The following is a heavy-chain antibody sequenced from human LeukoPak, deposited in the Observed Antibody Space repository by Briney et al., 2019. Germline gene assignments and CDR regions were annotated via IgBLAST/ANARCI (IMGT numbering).Heavy chain of an antibody. CDR3: AKAEGYSTGWFSY. CDR2: LSGSGVRT. V-gene: IGHV3-23*01. D-gene: IGHD6-19*01. CDR1: GFTFSNYA. J-gene: IGHJ4*02. Sequence: PGGSLRLSCTVSGFTFSNYAVNWVRQAPGKGLEWVSGLSGSGVRTDYADSVKGRFTVSRDISKDTLYLQMNDLRAEDTAVYYCAKAEGYSTGWFSYWGQGTLVTVSS.